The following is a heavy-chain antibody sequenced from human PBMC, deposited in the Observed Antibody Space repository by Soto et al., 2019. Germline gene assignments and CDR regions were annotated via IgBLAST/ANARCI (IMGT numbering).Heavy chain of an antibody. J-gene: IGHJ4*02. Sequence: PGGSLRLSCAASGFTFSSYEMNWVRQAPGKGLEWVSYISSSGSTRYYADSVKGRFTISRDNAKNSLYLQMNSLRAEDTAVYYCARAHCGGDCVLDYWGQGTLVTVSS. CDR3: ARAHCGGDCVLDY. V-gene: IGHV3-48*03. CDR1: GFTFSSYE. CDR2: ISSSGSTR. D-gene: IGHD2-21*02.